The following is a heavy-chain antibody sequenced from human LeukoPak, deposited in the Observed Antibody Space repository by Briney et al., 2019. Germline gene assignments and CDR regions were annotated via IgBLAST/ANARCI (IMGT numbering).Heavy chain of an antibody. D-gene: IGHD2-15*01. V-gene: IGHV3-23*01. CDR3: AKAHSGPPGD. CDR1: GFTFSDHY. J-gene: IGHJ4*02. Sequence: GGSLRLSCAASGFTFSDHYMDWVRQAPGKGLEWVSAISGSGGSTYYADSVKGRFTISRDNSKNTLYLQMNSLRAEDTAVYYCAKAHSGPPGDWGQGTLVTVSS. CDR2: ISGSGGST.